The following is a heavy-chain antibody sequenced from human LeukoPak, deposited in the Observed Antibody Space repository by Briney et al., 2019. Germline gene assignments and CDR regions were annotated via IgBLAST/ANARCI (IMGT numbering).Heavy chain of an antibody. V-gene: IGHV4-38-2*02. CDR3: ARDGIVGAHYAFDI. J-gene: IGHJ3*02. CDR2: IYHSGST. Sequence: SSETPSLTCTVSGYSISSGYYWGWIRPPPGKGREWIGIIYHSGSTYYNPSLKSRVTISVDTSKNQFSLKLSSVTAADTAVYYCARDGIVGAHYAFDIWGQGTMVTVSS. CDR1: GYSISSGYY. D-gene: IGHD1-26*01.